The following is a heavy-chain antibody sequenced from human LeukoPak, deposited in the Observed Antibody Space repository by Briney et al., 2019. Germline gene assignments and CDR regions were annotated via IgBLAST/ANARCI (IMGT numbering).Heavy chain of an antibody. CDR1: GFSFTTYG. Sequence: GGSLRLSCAASGFSFTTYGFHWVRQAPGKGLEWVAVIWYDGSKQYYADSVKGRFTFSRDDSQNMLYLQMNSLRAEDTAVYYCAPGPMVRGVASDSWGQGTLVTVSS. J-gene: IGHJ5*01. CDR2: IWYDGSKQ. D-gene: IGHD3-10*01. V-gene: IGHV3-33*01. CDR3: APGPMVRGVASDS.